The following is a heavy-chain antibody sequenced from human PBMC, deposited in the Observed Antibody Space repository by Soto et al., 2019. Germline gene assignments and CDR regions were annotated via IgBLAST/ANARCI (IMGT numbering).Heavy chain of an antibody. D-gene: IGHD3-10*01. V-gene: IGHV3-23*01. CDR3: ARRVIGSSRAFDI. Sequence: LRLSCAASGFAFSSHPMSWVRQAPEKGLEWVAGISDGGDLTYNADSVRGRFTISRDNSRNTLYLQMNSLRAEDTAVYYCARRVIGSSRAFDIWGQGTMVTVSS. J-gene: IGHJ3*02. CDR2: ISDGGDLT. CDR1: GFAFSSHP.